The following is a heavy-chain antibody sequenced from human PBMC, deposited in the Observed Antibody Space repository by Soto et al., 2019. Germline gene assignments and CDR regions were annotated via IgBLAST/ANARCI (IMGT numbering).Heavy chain of an antibody. V-gene: IGHV3-15*07. CDR2: IKGKINGGRA. J-gene: IGHJ4*02. CDR3: TTDSYSSITVALFDY. Sequence: VGTLRHSCTASGFTFSNACINRVRQAPGKGLELVRRIKGKINGGRADYAAPVQARFAVSKDDATHIVSMQVNGMTTDAQCINYCTTDSYSSITVALFDYWVQGSAVTVS. D-gene: IGHD1-26*01. CDR1: GFTFSNAC.